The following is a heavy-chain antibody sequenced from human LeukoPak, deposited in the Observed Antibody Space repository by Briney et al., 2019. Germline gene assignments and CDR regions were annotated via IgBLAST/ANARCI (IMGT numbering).Heavy chain of an antibody. CDR1: GGSISSGDYY. CDR3: ARDPYSGSRFDY. V-gene: IGHV4-30-4*01. D-gene: IGHD1-26*01. J-gene: IGHJ4*02. Sequence: PSETLSLTCTVSGGSISSGDYYWSWIRQPPGKGVEWIGYIYYSGSTYSNPSLESRVTISIDTSKNQFSLKLSSVIAADTAVYYCARDPYSGSRFDYWGQGTLVTVSS. CDR2: IYYSGST.